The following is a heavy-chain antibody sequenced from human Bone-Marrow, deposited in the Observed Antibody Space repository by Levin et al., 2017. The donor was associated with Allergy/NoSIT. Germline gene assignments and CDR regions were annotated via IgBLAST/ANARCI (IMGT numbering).Heavy chain of an antibody. J-gene: IGHJ3*02. CDR3: AHILITFGGVLRTDAFDI. Sequence: ASGPTLVKPTETLALTCTFSGFSLTTSGVGVGWIRQSPGQALEWLAIIYWDDDRRYNPSLTTRLTITKDTSINKVVLIMTNMDPADTGTYFCAHILITFGGVLRTDAFDIWGQGALVTVSS. D-gene: IGHD3-16*01. CDR2: IYWDDDR. CDR1: GFSLTTSGVG. V-gene: IGHV2-5*02.